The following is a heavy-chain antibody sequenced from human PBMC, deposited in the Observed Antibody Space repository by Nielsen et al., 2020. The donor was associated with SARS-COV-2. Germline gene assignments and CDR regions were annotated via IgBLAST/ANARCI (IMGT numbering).Heavy chain of an antibody. V-gene: IGHV1-2*04. CDR1: GYTFTGYY. CDR2: INPNSGGT. D-gene: IGHD3-3*01. CDR3: ATNFAIFGVVTPFDY. Sequence: ASVKVSCKASGYTFTGYYMHWVRQAPGQGLEWMGWINPNSGGTNYAQKFQGWVTMTRDTSISTAYMELSRLRSDDTAVYYCATNFAIFGVVTPFDYWGQGTLVTVS. J-gene: IGHJ4*02.